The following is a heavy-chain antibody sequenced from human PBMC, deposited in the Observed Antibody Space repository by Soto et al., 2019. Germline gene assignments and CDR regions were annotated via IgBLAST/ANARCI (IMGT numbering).Heavy chain of an antibody. Sequence: SVKVSCKASGGTFSSYAISWVRQAPGQGLEWMGGIIPIFGTANYAQKFQGRVTITADESTSTAYMELSSLRSEDTAVYYCARSPHYCSGGSCYSGRWYFDYWGQGALVTVSS. CDR1: GGTFSSYA. D-gene: IGHD2-15*01. V-gene: IGHV1-69*13. J-gene: IGHJ4*02. CDR2: IIPIFGTA. CDR3: ARSPHYCSGGSCYSGRWYFDY.